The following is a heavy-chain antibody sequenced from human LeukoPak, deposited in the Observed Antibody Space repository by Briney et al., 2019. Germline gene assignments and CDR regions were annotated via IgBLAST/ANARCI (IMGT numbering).Heavy chain of an antibody. V-gene: IGHV1-69*13. D-gene: IGHD3-3*01. Sequence: ASVTVSCKASGGTFSSYAISWVRQAPGQGLEWMGGIIPIFGTANYAQKFQGRVTITADESTSTAYMELSSLRSEDTAVYYCARAFTIFGSWFDPWGQGTLVTVSS. CDR1: GGTFSSYA. CDR2: IIPIFGTA. J-gene: IGHJ5*02. CDR3: ARAFTIFGSWFDP.